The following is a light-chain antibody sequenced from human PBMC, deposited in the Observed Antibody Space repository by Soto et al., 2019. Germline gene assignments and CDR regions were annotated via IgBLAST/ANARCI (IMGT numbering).Light chain of an antibody. V-gene: IGLV1-40*01. CDR1: SSNIGAGYD. CDR3: KYYDSSKAL. J-gene: IGLJ1*01. CDR2: GNS. Sequence: QSVLTQPRSVSGAPGQSVTISCTGSSSNIGAGYDVHWYQQLPGTAPKLLIYGNSNRPSGVPDRFSGSKSGTSASLAITGLQAEDEADYYCKYYDSSKALFGNGTKLTV.